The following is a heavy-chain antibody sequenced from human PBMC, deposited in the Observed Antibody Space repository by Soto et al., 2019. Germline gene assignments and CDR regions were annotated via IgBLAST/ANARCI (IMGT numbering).Heavy chain of an antibody. D-gene: IGHD4-4*01. V-gene: IGHV3-15*01. CDR1: GCTFSNAW. Sequence: EVQLVESGGGLVNPGGSLRLSCAASGCTFSNAWMSWVRQAPGKGLEWVGRIKSKTDGGTTDYAAPVKGRFTISRDDSKNTLYLQMTSLKPEDTAVYYCTTDPATTGLLDYWGQVTLVTVSS. CDR3: TTDPATTGLLDY. CDR2: IKSKTDGGTT. J-gene: IGHJ4*02.